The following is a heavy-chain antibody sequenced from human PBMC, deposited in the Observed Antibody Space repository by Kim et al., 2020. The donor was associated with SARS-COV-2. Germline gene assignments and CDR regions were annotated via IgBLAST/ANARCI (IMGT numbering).Heavy chain of an antibody. CDR1: GFTFSAYG. V-gene: IGHV3-33*01. Sequence: GGSLRLSCAASGFTFSAYGMHWVRQAPGKGLEWVAVLWYDGSASYYADSVKGRFSISRDKSKNTLYLQMNSLRVEDTAVYYCARERGALLTYYYGMDFWGPGITVSDAS. CDR3: ARERGALLTYYYGMDF. J-gene: IGHJ6*02. D-gene: IGHD3-10*01. CDR2: LWYDGSAS.